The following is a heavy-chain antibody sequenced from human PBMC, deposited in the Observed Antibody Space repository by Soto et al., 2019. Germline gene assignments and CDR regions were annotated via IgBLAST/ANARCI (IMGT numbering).Heavy chain of an antibody. CDR3: ASSLSTYYDFWSGSTTPMRDDFDI. D-gene: IGHD3-3*01. CDR1: GGSISSGGYY. Sequence: SETLSLTCTVSGGSISSGGYYWSWIRQHPGKGLEWIGYIYYSGSTYYNPSLKSRVTISVDTSKNQFSLKLSSVTAADTAVYYCASSLSTYYDFWSGSTTPMRDDFDIWGQGTLVTVSS. J-gene: IGHJ3*02. CDR2: IYYSGST. V-gene: IGHV4-31*03.